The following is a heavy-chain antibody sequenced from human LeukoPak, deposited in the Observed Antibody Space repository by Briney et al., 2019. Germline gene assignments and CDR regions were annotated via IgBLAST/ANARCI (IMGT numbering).Heavy chain of an antibody. J-gene: IGHJ4*02. V-gene: IGHV3-30*04. CDR3: ARGGQCSGRTCYSGLDY. CDR1: GFTFSSYA. CDR2: FSSDGSSK. D-gene: IGHD2-15*01. Sequence: GGSLRLSCAASGFTFSSYAMHWVRQAPGRGLEWVAIFSSDGSSKFYADSVKGRFTISRDNSKNTLYLQMNSLRADDTAVFYCARGGQCSGRTCYSGLDYWGPGTLVTVSS.